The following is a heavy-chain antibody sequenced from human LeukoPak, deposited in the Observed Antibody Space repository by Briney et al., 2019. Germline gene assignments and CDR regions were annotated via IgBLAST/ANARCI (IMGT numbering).Heavy chain of an antibody. D-gene: IGHD6-19*01. CDR1: GGSFSSGTYY. CDR2: IYYSGST. V-gene: IGHV4-61*01. Sequence: SETLSLTCTVSGGSFSSGTYYWSWIRQPPGKGLEWIGYIYYSGSTNYNPSLKSRVTISVDTSKNQFSLKLSSVTAADTAVYYCARDKGQWLVHVSPPYAFDIWGQGTMVTVSS. J-gene: IGHJ3*02. CDR3: ARDKGQWLVHVSPPYAFDI.